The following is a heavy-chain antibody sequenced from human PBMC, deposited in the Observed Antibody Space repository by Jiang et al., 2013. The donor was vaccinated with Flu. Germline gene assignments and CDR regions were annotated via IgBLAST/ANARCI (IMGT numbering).Heavy chain of an antibody. V-gene: IGHV3-33*01. CDR1: GFTFSSYG. CDR3: ARGGIAVAGTRECLDY. D-gene: IGHD6-19*01. J-gene: IGHJ4*02. CDR2: IWYDGSNK. Sequence: VQLVESGGGVVQPGRSLRLSCAASGFTFSSYGMHWVRQAPGKGLEWVAVIWYDGSNKYYADSVKGRFTISRDNSKNTLYLQMNSLRAEDTAVYYCARGGIAVAGTRECLDYWGQGTLVTVSS.